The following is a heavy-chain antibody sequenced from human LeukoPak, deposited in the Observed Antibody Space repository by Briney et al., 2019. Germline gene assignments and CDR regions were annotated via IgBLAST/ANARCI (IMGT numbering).Heavy chain of an antibody. CDR3: ARDEEMATYDY. D-gene: IGHD5-24*01. Sequence: ASVKVSCKASGYTFTGYYMHWVRQAPGQGLEWMGWINPNSGGTNYARKFQGRVTMTRDTSISTAYMELSRLRSDDTAVYYCARDEEMATYDYWGQGTLVTVSS. J-gene: IGHJ4*02. V-gene: IGHV1-2*02. CDR2: INPNSGGT. CDR1: GYTFTGYY.